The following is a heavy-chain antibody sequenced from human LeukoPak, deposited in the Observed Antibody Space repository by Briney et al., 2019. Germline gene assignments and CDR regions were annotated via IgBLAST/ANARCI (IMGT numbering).Heavy chain of an antibody. J-gene: IGHJ4*02. Sequence: PGGSLRLSCAASGFTFSSYGMHWVRQAPGKGLEWVAVISYDGSNKFYADSVKGRFTISRDNSKNTLYLQMNSLRVEDTNVYHCARDNSGWFSHADYWGQGTLVTVSS. CDR3: ARDNSGWFSHADY. CDR1: GFTFSSYG. D-gene: IGHD6-19*01. CDR2: ISYDGSNK. V-gene: IGHV3-30*03.